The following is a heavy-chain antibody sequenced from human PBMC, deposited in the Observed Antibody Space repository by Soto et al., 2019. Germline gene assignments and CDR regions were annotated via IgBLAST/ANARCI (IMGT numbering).Heavy chain of an antibody. D-gene: IGHD3-10*01. V-gene: IGHV3-33*08. J-gene: IGHJ6*02. Sequence: QVQLVESGGGVVQPGRSLRLSCAASGFTFSSYGMHWVRQAPGKGLEWVAVIWYDGSNKYYADSVKGRFTISRDNSKNTLYLQMNSLKAADTAVYYGARDRDYGSGRSGMDVWGQETTVTVSS. CDR3: ARDRDYGSGRSGMDV. CDR1: GFTFSSYG. CDR2: IWYDGSNK.